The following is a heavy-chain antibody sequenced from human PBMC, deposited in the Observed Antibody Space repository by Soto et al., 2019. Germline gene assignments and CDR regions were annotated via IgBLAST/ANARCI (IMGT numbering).Heavy chain of an antibody. CDR2: IIPIFGTA. Sequence: QVQLVQSGAEVKKPGSSVKVSCKASGGTFSSYAISWVRQAPGQGLEWMGGIIPIFGTANYAQKFQGRVTIAADESTSTAYMELSSLRSEDTAVYYCASADCSGGSCYQTLWYWGQGTLVTVSS. D-gene: IGHD2-15*01. CDR1: GGTFSSYA. V-gene: IGHV1-69*01. CDR3: ASADCSGGSCYQTLWY. J-gene: IGHJ4*02.